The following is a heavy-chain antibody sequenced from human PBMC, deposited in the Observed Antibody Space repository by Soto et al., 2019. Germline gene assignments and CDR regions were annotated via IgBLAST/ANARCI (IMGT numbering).Heavy chain of an antibody. Sequence: SETLSLTCTVSGGSIRGYYWSWIRQPPGKELEWIGYIYYSGSTIYNPSLKSRVTISVDTSKNQFSLKLSSVTAADTAVYYCARARYDSSGYYYFDYWGQGTLVTVSS. J-gene: IGHJ4*02. CDR3: ARARYDSSGYYYFDY. V-gene: IGHV4-59*01. CDR1: GGSIRGYY. CDR2: IYYSGST. D-gene: IGHD3-22*01.